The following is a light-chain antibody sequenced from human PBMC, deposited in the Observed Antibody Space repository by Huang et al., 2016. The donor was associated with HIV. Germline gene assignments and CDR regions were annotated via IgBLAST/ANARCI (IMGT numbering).Light chain of an antibody. CDR1: QSVSTN. J-gene: IGKJ4*01. V-gene: IGKV3-15*01. Sequence: EIVMTQSPATLSVSPGERATLSCRASQSVSTNLAWYQQKAGQAPRLLMYGTSTKATGVPARFSGSGCEAEFTLASSSLRSEDFAVYYGQQYNNWPPLTFGGGTRVGIK. CDR2: GTS. CDR3: QQYNNWPPLT.